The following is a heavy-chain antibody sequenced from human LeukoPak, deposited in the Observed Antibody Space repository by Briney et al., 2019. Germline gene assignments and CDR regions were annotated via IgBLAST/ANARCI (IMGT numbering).Heavy chain of an antibody. CDR3: ARSVDTAVDAFDI. V-gene: IGHV4-38-2*01. J-gene: IGHJ3*02. D-gene: IGHD5-18*01. CDR1: GYSISSGYY. CDR2: IYHSGST. Sequence: PSQTLSLTCAVSGYSISSGYYWGWIRQPPGKGLEWIGSIYHSGSTYYNPSLKSRVTISVDMSKNQFSLKLSSVTAADTAVYYCARSVDTAVDAFDIWGQGTMVTVSS.